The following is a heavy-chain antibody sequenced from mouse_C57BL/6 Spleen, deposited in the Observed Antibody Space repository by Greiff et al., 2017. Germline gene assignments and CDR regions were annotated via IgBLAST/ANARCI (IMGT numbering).Heavy chain of an antibody. CDR2: IYPGDGDT. CDR3: ARHYYGSSYVYFDV. D-gene: IGHD1-1*01. Sequence: VQLVESGAELVKPGASVKISCKASGYAFSSYWMNWVKQRPGKGLEWIGQIYPGDGDTNYNGKFKGKATLTADKSSSTAYMQLSSLTSEDSAVYFCARHYYGSSYVYFDVWGTGTTVTVSS. J-gene: IGHJ1*03. CDR1: GYAFSSYW. V-gene: IGHV1-80*01.